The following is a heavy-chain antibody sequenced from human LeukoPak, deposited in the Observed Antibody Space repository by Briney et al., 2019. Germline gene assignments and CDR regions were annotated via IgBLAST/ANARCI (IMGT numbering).Heavy chain of an antibody. CDR2: IDHNGNT. Sequence: RPSETLSLTCIVSGASINSYYWSWIRQPPGQGLEWIGEIDHNGNTNYNPSLKSRVTISVDTSKNHFSLRMNSVTAADTAVYYCASEFYYG. CDR1: GASINSYY. V-gene: IGHV4-34*01. D-gene: IGHD3-10*01. CDR3: ASEFYYG. J-gene: IGHJ6*01.